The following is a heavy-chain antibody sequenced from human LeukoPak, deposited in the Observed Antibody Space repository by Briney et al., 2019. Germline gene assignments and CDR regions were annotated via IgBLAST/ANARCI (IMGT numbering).Heavy chain of an antibody. V-gene: IGHV3-30*03. D-gene: IGHD3-10*01. J-gene: IGHJ4*02. CDR3: SSGFGELLQIDY. Sequence: GRSLRLSCAASGFTFSSYGMHWVRQASGKGLEWVAVISYDGSNKYYADSVKGRFTISRDNSKNTLYLQMNSLRAEDTAVCYCSSGFGELLQIDYWGQGTLVTVSS. CDR2: ISYDGSNK. CDR1: GFTFSSYG.